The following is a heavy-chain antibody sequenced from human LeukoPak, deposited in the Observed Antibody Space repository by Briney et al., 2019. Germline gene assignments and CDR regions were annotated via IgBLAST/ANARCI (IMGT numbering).Heavy chain of an antibody. J-gene: IGHJ6*02. CDR2: ISSSSRYI. CDR1: GFTFSSYS. CDR3: ARDPSYEDGVNSYYYGMDV. D-gene: IGHD3-10*01. V-gene: IGHV3-21*01. Sequence: GGSLRLSCAASGFTFSSYSMNWVRQAPGKGLEWVSSISSSSRYIYYADSVKGRFTISRDNAKNSLYLQMNSLRAEDTAVYYCARDPSYEDGVNSYYYGMDVWGQGTTVTVSS.